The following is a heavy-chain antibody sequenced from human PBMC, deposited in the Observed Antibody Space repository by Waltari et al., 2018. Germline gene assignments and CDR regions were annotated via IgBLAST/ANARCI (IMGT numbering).Heavy chain of an antibody. CDR1: GDSISRGGYY. V-gene: IGHV4-31*03. CDR3: ARGIFGVGTDY. D-gene: IGHD3-3*01. Sequence: QVQLQESGPGLVRPSQTLSLRCTVSGDSISRGGYYWGWLRQRPGTGLEWIGYIYSNGNAHYSPSLRSRVTISGDTSKNQFSLKLRSVTAADTAVYYCARGIFGVGTDYWGQGTLVTVSS. CDR2: IYSNGNA. J-gene: IGHJ4*02.